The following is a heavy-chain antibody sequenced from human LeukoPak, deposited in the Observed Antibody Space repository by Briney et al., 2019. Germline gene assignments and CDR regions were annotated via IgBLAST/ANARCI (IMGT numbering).Heavy chain of an antibody. CDR3: ARKTGGSLDI. CDR1: GFTFSSYS. Sequence: GWSLRLSCAASGFTFSSYSMNWVRQAPGKGLEWVSYIRSSSSTIYYADSVRGRFTISRDNAKTSLYLQMNSLRGEDTAVYYCARKTGGSLDIWGQGTMVTVSS. CDR2: IRSSSSTI. D-gene: IGHD7-27*01. V-gene: IGHV3-48*01. J-gene: IGHJ3*02.